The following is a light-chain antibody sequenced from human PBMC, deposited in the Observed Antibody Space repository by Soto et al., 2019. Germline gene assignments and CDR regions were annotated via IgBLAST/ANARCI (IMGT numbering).Light chain of an antibody. CDR2: DVN. J-gene: IGLJ2*01. V-gene: IGLV2-14*01. Sequence: QSALTHPASVSGSPGQSITISCTGTSSDVDGYNYVSWYQYHPGKAPKLMIYDVNNRPSGVSNRFSGSKSGNTASLTISGLQAEDEADYYCSSFTISRNTVIFGGATKVTVL. CDR3: SSFTISRNTVI. CDR1: SSDVDGYNY.